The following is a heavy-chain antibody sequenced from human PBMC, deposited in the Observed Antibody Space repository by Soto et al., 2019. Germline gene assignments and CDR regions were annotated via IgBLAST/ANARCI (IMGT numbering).Heavy chain of an antibody. Sequence: PGGSLRLSXAASGFTFSNAWMSWVRQAPGKGLEWVGRIKSKTDGGTTDYAAPVKGRFTISRDDSKNTLYLQMNSLKTEDTAVYYCTTSYDFWSGYRIDYWGQGTLVTVSS. D-gene: IGHD3-3*01. V-gene: IGHV3-15*01. J-gene: IGHJ4*02. CDR3: TTSYDFWSGYRIDY. CDR1: GFTFSNAW. CDR2: IKSKTDGGTT.